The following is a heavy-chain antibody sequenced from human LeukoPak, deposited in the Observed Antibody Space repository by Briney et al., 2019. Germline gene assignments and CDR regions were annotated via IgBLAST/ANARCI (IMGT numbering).Heavy chain of an antibody. CDR3: ARQASRGYRGYEQFDY. CDR1: GYSFTSYW. J-gene: IGHJ4*02. Sequence: GESLKISCKGSGYSFTSYWIGWVRQMPGKGLEWMGIIYPGDSDTRYSPSFQGQVTISADKSISTAYLQWSSLKASDTAMYYCARQASRGYRGYEQFDYWGQGTLVTVSS. CDR2: IYPGDSDT. V-gene: IGHV5-51*01. D-gene: IGHD5-12*01.